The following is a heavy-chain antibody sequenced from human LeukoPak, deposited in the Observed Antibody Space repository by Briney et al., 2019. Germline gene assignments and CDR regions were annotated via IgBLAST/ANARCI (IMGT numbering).Heavy chain of an antibody. D-gene: IGHD3-10*01. V-gene: IGHV3-64*01. CDR2: ISSNGGST. CDR1: GFTFSSYA. CDR3: ARGSGSYYNPTHLFY. J-gene: IGHJ4*02. Sequence: GGSLRLSCAASGFTFSSYAMHWVRQAPGKGLEYVSAISSNGGSTYYANSVKGRFTISRDSSKNTLYLQMGSLRAEDMAVYYCARGSGSYYNPTHLFYWGQGTLVTVSS.